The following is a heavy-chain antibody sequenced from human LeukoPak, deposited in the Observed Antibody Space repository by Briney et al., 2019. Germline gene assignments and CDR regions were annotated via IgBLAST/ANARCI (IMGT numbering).Heavy chain of an antibody. V-gene: IGHV1-69*13. Sequence: GASVKVSCKASGGTFSSYAISWVRQAPGQGLEWMGGINPIFGTANYAQKFQGRVTITADESTSTAYMELSSLRSEDTAVYYCARDGGFGIVSFDPWGQGTLVTVSS. J-gene: IGHJ5*02. CDR2: INPIFGTA. D-gene: IGHD1-26*01. CDR3: ARDGGFGIVSFDP. CDR1: GGTFSSYA.